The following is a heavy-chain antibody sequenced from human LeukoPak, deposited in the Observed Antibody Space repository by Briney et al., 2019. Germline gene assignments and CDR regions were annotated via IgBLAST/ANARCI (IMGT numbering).Heavy chain of an antibody. CDR1: GYTFTTYG. CDR2: ISAYNGDT. CDR3: ARDVEAARPGWFDL. V-gene: IGHV1-18*04. D-gene: IGHD6-6*01. Sequence: ASVKVSCKASGYTFTTYGINWMRQAPGQGLEWMGWISAYNGDTKSAQKFQGRVTMTTETSTSTAYMELRSLRSDDTAVYYCARDVEAARPGWFDLWGQGTLVSVSS. J-gene: IGHJ5*02.